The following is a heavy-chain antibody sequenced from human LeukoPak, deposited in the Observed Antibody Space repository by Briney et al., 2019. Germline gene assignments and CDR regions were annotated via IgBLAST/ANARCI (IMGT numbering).Heavy chain of an antibody. CDR2: ISYDGSNK. Sequence: GGSLRLSCAASGFTFSSYAMHWVRQAPSKGLEWVAVISYDGSNKYYADSVKGRFTISRDNSKNTLYLQMNSLRAEDTAVYYCARLRVRSSYAFDIWGQGTMVTVSS. V-gene: IGHV3-30-3*01. CDR1: GFTFSSYA. CDR3: ARLRVRSSYAFDI. J-gene: IGHJ3*02. D-gene: IGHD6-6*01.